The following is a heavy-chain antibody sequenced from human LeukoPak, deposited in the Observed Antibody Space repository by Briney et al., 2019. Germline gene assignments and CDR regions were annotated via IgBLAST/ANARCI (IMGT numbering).Heavy chain of an antibody. V-gene: IGHV3-7*01. CDR2: IKQDGSEK. CDR3: AREDTAMVSAVDY. D-gene: IGHD5-18*01. CDR1: GFTFSSYW. Sequence: GGSLRLFCAASGFTFSSYWMSWVRQAPGKGLEWVANIKQDGSEKYYVDSVKGRFTTSRDNAKNSLYLQMNSLRAEDTAVYYCAREDTAMVSAVDYWGRGTLVTVSS. J-gene: IGHJ4*02.